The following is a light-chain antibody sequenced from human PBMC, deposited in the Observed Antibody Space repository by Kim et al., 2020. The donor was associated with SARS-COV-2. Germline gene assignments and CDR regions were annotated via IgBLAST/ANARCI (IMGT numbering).Light chain of an antibody. CDR1: WSTIETDYG. Sequence: VTLSCFGGWSTIETDYGVHWYQHLPGAAPKVLISSNIRRPSGVPDRFSGSKSDTSASLVITGLRPEDEADYYCQSYDNNVNGWVFGGGTQLTVL. V-gene: IGLV1-40*01. J-gene: IGLJ3*02. CDR2: SNI. CDR3: QSYDNNVNGWV.